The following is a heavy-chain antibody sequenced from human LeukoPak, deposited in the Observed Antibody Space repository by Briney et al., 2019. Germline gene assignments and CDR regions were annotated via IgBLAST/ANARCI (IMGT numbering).Heavy chain of an antibody. CDR1: GYSNSSGYY. V-gene: IGHV4-38-2*02. D-gene: IGHD6-19*01. CDR2: IYHSGST. J-gene: IGHJ4*02. Sequence: PSETLSLTCTVSGYSNSSGYYWGWIRQPPGKGLEWIGSIYHSGSTYYNPSLKSRVTISVDTSKNQFSLKLSSVTAADTAVYYCARGPPRSGWYLTFDYWGQGTLVTVSS. CDR3: ARGPPRSGWYLTFDY.